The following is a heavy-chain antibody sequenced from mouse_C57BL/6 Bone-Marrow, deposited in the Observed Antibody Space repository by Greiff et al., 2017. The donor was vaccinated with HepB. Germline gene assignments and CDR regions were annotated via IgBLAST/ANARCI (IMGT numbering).Heavy chain of an antibody. CDR3: ASPGGTTVVAHYYAMDY. CDR2: ISSGGSYT. Sequence: EVKLVESGGDLVKPGGSLKLSCAASGFTFSSYGMSWVRQTPDKRLEWVATISSGGSYTYYPDSVKGRFTISRDNAKNTLYLQMSSLKSEDTAMYYCASPGGTTVVAHYYAMDYWGQGTSVTGSS. J-gene: IGHJ4*01. D-gene: IGHD1-1*01. V-gene: IGHV5-6*01. CDR1: GFTFSSYG.